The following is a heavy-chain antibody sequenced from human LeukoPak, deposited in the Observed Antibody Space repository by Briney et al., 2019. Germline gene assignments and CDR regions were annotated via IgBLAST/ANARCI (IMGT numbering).Heavy chain of an antibody. D-gene: IGHD3-22*01. CDR2: INPSGGST. Sequence: ASVKVSCKASGYTFTSYYMHWVRQAPGQGLEWMGIINPSGGSTSYAQKFQGRVTMTRDTSTSTVYMESSSLRSEGTAVYYCARAYYYDSSGYNGKFDYWGQGTLVTVSS. V-gene: IGHV1-46*01. J-gene: IGHJ4*02. CDR1: GYTFTSYY. CDR3: ARAYYYDSSGYNGKFDY.